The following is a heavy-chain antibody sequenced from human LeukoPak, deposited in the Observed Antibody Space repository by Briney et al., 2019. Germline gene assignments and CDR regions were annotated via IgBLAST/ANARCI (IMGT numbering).Heavy chain of an antibody. CDR2: TSSSDAGT. D-gene: IGHD2-15*01. V-gene: IGHV3-23*01. J-gene: IGHJ4*02. Sequence: GGSLRLSCAASGFTLSTYAMSWVRQTPGKGLEWVAATSSSDAGTYYADSVKGRFTISRDNSKNTLYLQMNSLRAEDAAVYYCAKAPLGRCSGAICYYFDYWGQGTLVTVSS. CDR1: GFTLSTYA. CDR3: AKAPLGRCSGAICYYFDY.